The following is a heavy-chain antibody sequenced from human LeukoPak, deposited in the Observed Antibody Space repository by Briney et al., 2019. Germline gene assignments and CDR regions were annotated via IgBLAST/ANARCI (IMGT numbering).Heavy chain of an antibody. V-gene: IGHV1-8*03. D-gene: IGHD6-19*01. CDR3: AIVAGSIDY. Sequence: ASVKVSCKASGYTFTTYDINWVRQASGQGLEWMGWINLKSGYTGYAQKFQGRVTITRDTSISTAYMELSSLRAEETAVYYCAIVAGSIDYWGQGDLVTVSS. CDR2: INLKSGYT. J-gene: IGHJ4*02. CDR1: GYTFTTYD.